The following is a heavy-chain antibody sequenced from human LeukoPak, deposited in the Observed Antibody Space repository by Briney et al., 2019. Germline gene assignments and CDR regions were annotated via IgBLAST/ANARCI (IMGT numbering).Heavy chain of an antibody. V-gene: IGHV4-61*01. CDR2: IYYSGST. Sequence: SETLSLTCTDSGGSVSSGSYYWSWIRQPPGKGLEWIGYIYYSGSTNYNPSLKSRVTISVDTSKNQFSLKLSSVTAADTAVYYCAREVVYGGPNFDYWGQGTLVTVSS. CDR1: GGSVSSGSYY. CDR3: AREVVYGGPNFDY. D-gene: IGHD4-23*01. J-gene: IGHJ4*02.